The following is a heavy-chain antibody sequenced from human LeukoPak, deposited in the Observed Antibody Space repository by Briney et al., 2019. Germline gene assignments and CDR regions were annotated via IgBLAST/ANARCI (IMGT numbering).Heavy chain of an antibody. CDR3: ARGSGNFGLYYYYGMDV. CDR2: MNPNSGNT. V-gene: IGHV1-8*02. J-gene: IGHJ6*02. D-gene: IGHD3-10*01. CDR1: GYTFTSYG. Sequence: GASVKVSCKASGYTFTSYGISWVRQAPGQGLEWMGWMNPNSGNTGYAQKFQGRVTMTRNTSISTAYMELSSLRSEDTAVYYCARGSGNFGLYYYYGMDVWGQGTTVTVSS.